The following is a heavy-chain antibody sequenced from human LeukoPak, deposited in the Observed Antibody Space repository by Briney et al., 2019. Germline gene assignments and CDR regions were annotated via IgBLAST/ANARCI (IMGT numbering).Heavy chain of an antibody. Sequence: GGSLRLSCAASGFTFSSYAMHWVRQAPGKGLEWVAVISDDGSNKYYADSVKGRFTISRDNSKNTLYLQMNSLRAEDTAVYYCAKGLPRGYCSGGSCLFDYWGQGTLVTVSS. D-gene: IGHD2-15*01. CDR2: ISDDGSNK. V-gene: IGHV3-30*04. CDR1: GFTFSSYA. CDR3: AKGLPRGYCSGGSCLFDY. J-gene: IGHJ4*02.